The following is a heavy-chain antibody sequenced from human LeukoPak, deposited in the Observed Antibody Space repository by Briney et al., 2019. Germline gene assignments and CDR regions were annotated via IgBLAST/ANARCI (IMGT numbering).Heavy chain of an antibody. V-gene: IGHV3-43*02. D-gene: IGHD3-10*01. CDR3: AKETRLLWFGELLLGPYYYYYGMDV. Sequence: GGSLRLSCAASGFTFSSSAMSWVRQAPGKGLEWVSYISGSGSSIYYADSVKGRFTISRDNSKNSLYLQMNSLRTEDTALYYCAKETRLLWFGELLLGPYYYYYGMDVWGQGTTVTVSS. CDR2: ISGSGSSI. CDR1: GFTFSSSA. J-gene: IGHJ6*02.